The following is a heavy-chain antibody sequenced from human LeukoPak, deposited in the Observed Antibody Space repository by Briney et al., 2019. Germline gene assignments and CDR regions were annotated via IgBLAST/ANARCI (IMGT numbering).Heavy chain of an antibody. J-gene: IGHJ4*02. Sequence: SETLSLTRTVSGVSISSGGSYWSWIRQHPGKGLEWIGYIYYSGSTYYNPSLKSRLTISVDTSKNQFSLKLSSVTAADTAVYYCAREGCSTTTCYFDYWGQGTLVTVSS. D-gene: IGHD2-2*01. CDR2: IYYSGST. V-gene: IGHV4-31*03. CDR3: AREGCSTTTCYFDY. CDR1: GVSISSGGSY.